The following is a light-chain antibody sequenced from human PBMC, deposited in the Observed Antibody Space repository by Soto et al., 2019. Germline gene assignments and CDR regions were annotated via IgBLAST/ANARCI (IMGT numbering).Light chain of an antibody. Sequence: DIQMTQCPSTLSASIGDRITITYRATQSISNWLAWYQQKPGKAPKLLIYAASSLQSGVPSRFSGSGYETDFNLTISSLQPEDFATYSCQQSYSTTWTFGQGTKVDIK. CDR1: QSISNW. V-gene: IGKV1-39*01. CDR3: QQSYSTTWT. CDR2: AAS. J-gene: IGKJ1*01.